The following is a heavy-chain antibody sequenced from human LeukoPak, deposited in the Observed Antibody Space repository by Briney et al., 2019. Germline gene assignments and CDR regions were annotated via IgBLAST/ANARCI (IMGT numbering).Heavy chain of an antibody. Sequence: GASVKVSCKASGYTFTGYYMHWVRQAPGQGLEWMGWINPNSGGTNYAQKFQGRVTMTRDTSISTAYMELSRLRSDDTAVYYCAREGPRGIAAAGTFRDDNWFDPWGQGTLVTVSS. D-gene: IGHD6-13*01. CDR2: INPNSGGT. J-gene: IGHJ5*02. V-gene: IGHV1-2*02. CDR1: GYTFTGYY. CDR3: AREGPRGIAAAGTFRDDNWFDP.